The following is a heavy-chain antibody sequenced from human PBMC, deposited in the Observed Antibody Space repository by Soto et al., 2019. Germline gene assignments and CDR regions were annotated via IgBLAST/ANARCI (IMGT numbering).Heavy chain of an antibody. J-gene: IGHJ4*02. CDR3: ARLYDFWSGYCPY. D-gene: IGHD3-3*01. CDR2: IYYSGST. V-gene: IGHV4-39*01. CDR1: GGSISSSSYY. Sequence: SETLSLTCTVSGGSISSSSYYWGWIRQPPGKGLEWIGSIYYSGSTYYNPSLKSRVTISVDTSKNQFSLKLSSVTAADTAVYYCARLYDFWSGYCPYWGQGTLVTVYS.